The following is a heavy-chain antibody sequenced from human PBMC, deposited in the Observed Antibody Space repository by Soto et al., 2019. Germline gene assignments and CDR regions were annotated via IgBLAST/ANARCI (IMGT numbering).Heavy chain of an antibody. J-gene: IGHJ4*02. CDR3: ASSLSVGRGWMFDF. Sequence: ISCKGPGYSFTSYWISWVRQMPGKGLEWMGRIDPSDSYTNYSPSFQGHVTISADKSISTAYLQWSSLKASDTAMYYCASSLSVGRGWMFDFCGQGGLVTVSS. V-gene: IGHV5-10-1*01. CDR2: IDPSDSYT. D-gene: IGHD6-19*01. CDR1: GYSFTSYW.